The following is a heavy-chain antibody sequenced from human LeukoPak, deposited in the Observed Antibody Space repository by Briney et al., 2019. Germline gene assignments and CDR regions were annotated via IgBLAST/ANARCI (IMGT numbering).Heavy chain of an antibody. Sequence: PGGSLRLSCAASGFTFSSYSMNWVRQAPGKGLEWVSSISSSSSYIYYADSVKGRFTISRDNAKNSLYLQMNSLRAEDTAVYYCARDESSGWHPNRFDHWGQGTLVTVSS. CDR1: GFTFSSYS. V-gene: IGHV3-21*01. J-gene: IGHJ5*02. CDR3: ARDESSGWHPNRFDH. D-gene: IGHD6-19*01. CDR2: ISSSSSYI.